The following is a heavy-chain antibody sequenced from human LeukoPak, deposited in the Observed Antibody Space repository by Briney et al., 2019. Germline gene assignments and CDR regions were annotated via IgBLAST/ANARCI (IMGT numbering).Heavy chain of an antibody. D-gene: IGHD6-13*01. CDR1: GYTFTGYY. J-gene: IGHJ3*02. CDR2: INPNSGGT. V-gene: IGHV1-2*02. CDR3: ARTGYSSSWYSGGAFDI. Sequence: ASVKVSCKASGYTFTGYYIHWVRQAPGQGLEWMGWINPNSGGTNSAQKFQGRVTMTRDTSISTAYMELSRLRSDDTAVYYCARTGYSSSWYSGGAFDIWGQGTMVTVSS.